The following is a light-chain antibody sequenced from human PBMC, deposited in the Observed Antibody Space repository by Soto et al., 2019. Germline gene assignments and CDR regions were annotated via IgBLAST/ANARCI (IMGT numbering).Light chain of an antibody. J-gene: IGLJ2*01. Sequence: QSVLTQPPSASGTPGQRVTISCSGSSSNIGSNTVNWYQQLPGTAPKLLIYSNNQRPSGVPDRFAGSKSGTSASLAISGLESEDEADYYCAAWDASLNGPVFGGGTTLTVL. CDR2: SNN. V-gene: IGLV1-44*01. CDR1: SSNIGSNT. CDR3: AAWDASLNGPV.